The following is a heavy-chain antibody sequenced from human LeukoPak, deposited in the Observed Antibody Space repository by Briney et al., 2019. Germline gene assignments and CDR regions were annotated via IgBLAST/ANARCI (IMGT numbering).Heavy chain of an antibody. J-gene: IGHJ5*02. CDR2: INPNSGGT. CDR3: ARSSVVVPAASGWFDP. V-gene: IGHV1-2*02. CDR1: GYTFTGYY. D-gene: IGHD2-2*01. Sequence: GASVKVSCKASGYTFTGYYMHWVRQAPGQGLEWMGWINPNSGGTNYAQKFQGRVTMTRDTSISTAYMELSRLRSDDTAVYYCARSSVVVPAASGWFDPGAREPWSPSPQ.